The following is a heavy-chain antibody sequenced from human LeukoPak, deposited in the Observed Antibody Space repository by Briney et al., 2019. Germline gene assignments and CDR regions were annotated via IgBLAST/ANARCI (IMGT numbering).Heavy chain of an antibody. Sequence: GGSLRLSCVASGFTFSSYAMSWVRQAPGKGLEWVAVISYDGSNKYYADSVKGRFTISRDNSKNTLYLQVNSLRAEDTAVYYCAREPLGWLYFDYWGQGTLVTVSS. CDR2: ISYDGSNK. CDR1: GFTFSSYA. J-gene: IGHJ4*02. CDR3: AREPLGWLYFDY. V-gene: IGHV3-30-3*01. D-gene: IGHD3-22*01.